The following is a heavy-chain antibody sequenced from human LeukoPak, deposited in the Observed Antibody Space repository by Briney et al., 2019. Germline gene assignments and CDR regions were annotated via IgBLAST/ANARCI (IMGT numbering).Heavy chain of an antibody. CDR1: GSSISSYY. Sequence: SETLSLTCTVSGSSISSYYWSWIRQPPGKGLEWIGYIYYSGSTKCNPSLQSRVTISLDTSKNQFSLKLTSVTSADAAVYYCARSSGGRGWFFFDYWGQGTLVPVSS. CDR2: IYYSGST. V-gene: IGHV4-59*01. CDR3: ARSSGGRGWFFFDY. J-gene: IGHJ4*02. D-gene: IGHD6-19*01.